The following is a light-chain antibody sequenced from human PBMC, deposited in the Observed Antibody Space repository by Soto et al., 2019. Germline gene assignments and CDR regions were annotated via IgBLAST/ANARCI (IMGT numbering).Light chain of an antibody. CDR1: QSISSW. CDR3: QQYNSYPWT. J-gene: IGKJ1*01. Sequence: DIQMTQSPSTLSLSPGDRATISCRASQSISSWLAWYQQKPGKAPKLLIYEASSLESGVPSRFSGSGSGTEFTLTISSLQPDDFATYYCQQYNSYPWTFGQGTKVEIK. V-gene: IGKV1-5*03. CDR2: EAS.